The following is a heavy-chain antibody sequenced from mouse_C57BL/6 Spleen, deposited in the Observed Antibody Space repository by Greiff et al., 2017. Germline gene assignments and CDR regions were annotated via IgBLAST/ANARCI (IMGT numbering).Heavy chain of an antibody. D-gene: IGHD1-1*01. Sequence: EVQLQQSGPELVKPGASVKISCKASGYTFTDYYMNWVKQSHGKSLEWIGDINPNNGGTSYNQKFKGKATLTVDKSSSTAYLELRSLTSEDSAVYYCAREGPYYGSSYWYFDVWGTGTTVTVSS. CDR2: INPNNGGT. J-gene: IGHJ1*03. CDR1: GYTFTDYY. CDR3: AREGPYYGSSYWYFDV. V-gene: IGHV1-26*01.